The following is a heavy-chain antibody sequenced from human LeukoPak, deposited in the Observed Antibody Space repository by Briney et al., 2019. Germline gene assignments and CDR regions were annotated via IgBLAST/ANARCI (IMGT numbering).Heavy chain of an antibody. CDR1: GYTFTGYY. Sequence: ASVRVSCKASGYTFTGYYMHWVRQAPGQGLEWMGWINPNSGGTNYAQKFQGRVTMTRDTSISTAYMELSRLRSDDTAVYYCARGAYDFWSGHYWGQGTLVTVSS. CDR2: INPNSGGT. CDR3: ARGAYDFWSGHY. V-gene: IGHV1-2*02. D-gene: IGHD3-3*01. J-gene: IGHJ4*02.